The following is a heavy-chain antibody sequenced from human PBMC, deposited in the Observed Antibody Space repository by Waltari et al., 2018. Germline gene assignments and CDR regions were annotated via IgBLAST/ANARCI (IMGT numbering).Heavy chain of an antibody. CDR1: EYTLDSFY. Sequence: QVHLVQSGAEVKTPGASVRISCKASEYTLDSFYINWVRQAPGQGLEWMGILNPRGVSATYAQKLQGRVTMTRDKSTGTVYMELSSLRSDDTAIYYCSRGRGGYRYGSFDMWGQGTLVNVSS. V-gene: IGHV1-46*02. D-gene: IGHD5-12*01. CDR3: SRGRGGYRYGSFDM. J-gene: IGHJ3*02. CDR2: LNPRGVSA.